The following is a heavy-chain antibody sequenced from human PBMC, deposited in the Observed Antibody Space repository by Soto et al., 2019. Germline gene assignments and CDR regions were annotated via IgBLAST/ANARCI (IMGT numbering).Heavy chain of an antibody. V-gene: IGHV1-46*03. CDR1: CYTFTSYY. J-gene: IGHJ4*02. D-gene: IGHD1-1*01. CDR2: INPSGGST. Sequence: QVQLVQSGAEVKKPGASVKVSCKASCYTFTSYYFHCVRQAPGQGLEWVGLINPSGGSTTYARKFQGRVTMTRDPSTSTVYMELSSLRSEDTAVYFCARSNCKDVSYFDYWGQGTLVTVSS. CDR3: ARSNCKDVSYFDY.